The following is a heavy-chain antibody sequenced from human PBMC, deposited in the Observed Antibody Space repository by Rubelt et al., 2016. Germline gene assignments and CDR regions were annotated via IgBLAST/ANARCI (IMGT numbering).Heavy chain of an antibody. V-gene: IGHV1-69*01. CDR2: IIPIFGTA. J-gene: IGHJ6*02. CDR3: ARWYSSRGTRGGMDV. CDR1: GGTFSSYA. D-gene: IGHD6-13*01. Sequence: QVQLVQSGAEVKKPGSSVKVSCKASGGTFSSYAISWVRQAPGQGLEWMGGIIPIFGTANYAHKFQGRVTITADESTRTAYMELSSLRSAETAVYYCARWYSSRGTRGGMDVWGQGTTVTVSS.